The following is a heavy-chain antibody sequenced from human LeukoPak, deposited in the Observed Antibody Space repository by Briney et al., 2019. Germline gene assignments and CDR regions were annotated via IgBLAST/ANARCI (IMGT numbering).Heavy chain of an antibody. CDR3: ARSMAAAGTVRFAFDI. CDR2: ISGSSSTI. V-gene: IGHV3-48*02. Sequence: GGSLRLSCAASGFTFSSYNMNWVRQAPGKGLEWVSYISGSSSTIYYADSVKGRFTISRDNAKNSLYLQMNSLRDEDTAVYYCARSMAAAGTVRFAFDIWGQGTMVTVSS. CDR1: GFTFSSYN. J-gene: IGHJ3*02. D-gene: IGHD6-13*01.